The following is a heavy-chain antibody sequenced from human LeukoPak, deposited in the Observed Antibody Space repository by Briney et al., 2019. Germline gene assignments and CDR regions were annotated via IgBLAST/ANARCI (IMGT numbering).Heavy chain of an antibody. V-gene: IGHV4-59*01. CDR1: GGSISTYY. CDR3: ARSPSGYCDSISCYVAFDI. D-gene: IGHD2-2*01. Sequence: SETLSLTCTVSGGSISTYYWSWIRQSPGKGLEWIGYVYYRGNTNYNPSLKSRVTISLDTSKNQTSLNLKYVTAADSAVYYCARSPSGYCDSISCYVAFDIWGQGTLVTVSS. CDR2: VYYRGNT. J-gene: IGHJ3*02.